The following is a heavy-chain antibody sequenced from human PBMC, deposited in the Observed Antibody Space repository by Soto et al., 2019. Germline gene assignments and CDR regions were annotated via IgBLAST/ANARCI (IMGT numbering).Heavy chain of an antibody. CDR1: GGSFSGYY. CDR2: INHSGST. D-gene: IGHD4-17*01. Sequence: QVQLQQWGAGLLKSSETLSLTCAVYGGSFSGYYWSWIRQPPGKGLEWIGEINHSGSTNYNPSLKSRVIISVDTSENQFSLQLSSVTAADTAVYYCAGGFYGDSNWFDPWGQGTLVTVSS. CDR3: AGGFYGDSNWFDP. V-gene: IGHV4-34*01. J-gene: IGHJ5*02.